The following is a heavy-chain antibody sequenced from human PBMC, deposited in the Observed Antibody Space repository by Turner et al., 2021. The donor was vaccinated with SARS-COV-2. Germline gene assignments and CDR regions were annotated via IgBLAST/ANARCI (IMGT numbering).Heavy chain of an antibody. D-gene: IGHD3-10*01. J-gene: IGHJ4*02. CDR2: INWNGGST. V-gene: IGHV3-20*04. CDR3: ARDRGEGWFGESHYFDY. Sequence: EVQLVESGGGVVRPGGSLRPSCAAFGFTFDDYGMSWVRQAPGKGLEWVSGINWNGGSTGYADSVKGRFTISRDNAKNSLYLQMNSLRAEDTALYYCARDRGEGWFGESHYFDYWGQGTLVTVSS. CDR1: GFTFDDYG.